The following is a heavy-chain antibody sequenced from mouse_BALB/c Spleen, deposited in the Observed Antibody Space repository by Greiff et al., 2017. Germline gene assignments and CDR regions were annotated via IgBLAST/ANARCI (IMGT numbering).Heavy chain of an antibody. D-gene: IGHD1-2*01. Sequence: EVQLQQSGAELVKPGAPVKLSCTASGFNIKDTYMHWVKQRPEQGLEWIGRIDPANGNTKYDPKFQGKATITADTSSNTAYLQLSSLTSEDTAVYYCARILRHYAMDYWGQGTSVTVSS. CDR1: GFNIKDTY. V-gene: IGHV14-3*02. CDR3: ARILRHYAMDY. CDR2: IDPANGNT. J-gene: IGHJ4*01.